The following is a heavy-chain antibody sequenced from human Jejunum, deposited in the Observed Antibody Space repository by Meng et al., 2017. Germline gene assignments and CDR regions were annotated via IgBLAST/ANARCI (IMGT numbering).Heavy chain of an antibody. Sequence: TLKESCSTLVKPTQTLTLTCTFSGFSLSTDSVGVGWIRQPPGEALEWLALIYWDDDKRYSPSLKSRLTITKDTSKNQVVLTMTSMDPVDTATYYCAHADVLTGYGNFDYWGQGTLVTVSS. D-gene: IGHD3-9*01. V-gene: IGHV2-5*02. J-gene: IGHJ4*02. CDR3: AHADVLTGYGNFDY. CDR1: GFSLSTDSVG. CDR2: IYWDDDK.